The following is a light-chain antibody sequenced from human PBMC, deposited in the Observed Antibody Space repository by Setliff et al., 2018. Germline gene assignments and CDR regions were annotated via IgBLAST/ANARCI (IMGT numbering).Light chain of an antibody. J-gene: IGLJ1*01. Sequence: QSVLTQPASVSGSPGRSITISCSGTSSDVGSYDLVSWYQQHPGKAPKLIIYGVSDRPSGVSSRFSGSKSGNTAYLTISGLQTEDEAEYYCNAYASDTTYVFGSGTRSPP. CDR2: GVS. V-gene: IGLV2-14*03. CDR1: SSDVGSYDL. CDR3: NAYASDTTYV.